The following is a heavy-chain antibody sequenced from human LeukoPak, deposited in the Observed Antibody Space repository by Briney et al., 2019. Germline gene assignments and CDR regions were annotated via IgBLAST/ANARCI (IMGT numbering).Heavy chain of an antibody. J-gene: IGHJ4*02. D-gene: IGHD6-13*01. CDR3: AKDYSSSYPSPYYFDY. CDR1: GFTFSSYD. Sequence: GGSLRLSCAASGFTFSSYDMSWVRQAPGKGLEWVSAISGSGGSTYYADSVKGRFTISRDNSKNTLYLQMNSLRAEDTAVYYCAKDYSSSYPSPYYFDYWGQGTLVTVSS. CDR2: ISGSGGST. V-gene: IGHV3-23*01.